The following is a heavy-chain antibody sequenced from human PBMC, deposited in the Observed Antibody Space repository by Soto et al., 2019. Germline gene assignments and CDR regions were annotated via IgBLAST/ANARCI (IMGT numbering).Heavy chain of an antibody. Sequence: SQTLSLTCAISGDSVSSNSAAWNWIRQSPSRGLEWLGRTYYRSKWYNDYAVSVKSRITINPDTSKNQFSLQLNSVTPEDTAVYYCARDLEMSAAGPFLFVYWGQGTLVTVSS. CDR3: ARDLEMSAAGPFLFVY. CDR1: GDSVSSNSAA. D-gene: IGHD6-13*01. CDR2: TYYRSKWYN. V-gene: IGHV6-1*01. J-gene: IGHJ4*02.